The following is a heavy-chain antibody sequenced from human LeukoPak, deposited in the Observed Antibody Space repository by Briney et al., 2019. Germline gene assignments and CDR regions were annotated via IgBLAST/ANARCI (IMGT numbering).Heavy chain of an antibody. Sequence: PSQTLSLTCALSGDSVSINNVAWNWIRQSPSRGLEWLGRTYYRSRWYSDYALSVNSRITINADTSKNQFSLQLKSVTPEDTAVYYCARDALVVPAARGIFDIWGQGTMVTVSS. D-gene: IGHD2-2*01. J-gene: IGHJ3*02. CDR3: ARDALVVPAARGIFDI. V-gene: IGHV6-1*01. CDR1: GDSVSINNVA. CDR2: TYYRSRWYS.